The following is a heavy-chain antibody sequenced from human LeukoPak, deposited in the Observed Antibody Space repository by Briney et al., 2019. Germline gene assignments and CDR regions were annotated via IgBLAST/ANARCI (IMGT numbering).Heavy chain of an antibody. J-gene: IGHJ6*03. CDR2: VYHNGET. Sequence: SETLSLTCTVSGYSITTNYYWAWIRPSPGTGLEWIGVVYHNGETYYNPSLKSRVIISVDTSKNESSLRLTSVTAADTAVYYCVTPRSWELSDMAVWGKGTTVTVSS. D-gene: IGHD1-26*01. CDR3: VTPRSWELSDMAV. V-gene: IGHV4-38-2*02. CDR1: GYSITTNYY.